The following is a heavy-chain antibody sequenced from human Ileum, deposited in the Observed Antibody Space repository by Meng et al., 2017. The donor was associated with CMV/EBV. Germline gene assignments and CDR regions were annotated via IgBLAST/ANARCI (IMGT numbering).Heavy chain of an antibody. D-gene: IGHD6-19*01. J-gene: IGHJ4*02. CDR3: ARVTTAYSSHWYKYFDY. CDR2: ISTKTGDT. Sequence: SGYTFTGYYLHWVRQAPGRGFEWMGRISTKTGDTLFAQKFQGRVTLTTDTSVNTAYMELTSLRSDDSAVYYCARVTTAYSSHWYKYFDYWGQGTLVTVS. V-gene: IGHV1-2*06. CDR1: GYTFTGYY.